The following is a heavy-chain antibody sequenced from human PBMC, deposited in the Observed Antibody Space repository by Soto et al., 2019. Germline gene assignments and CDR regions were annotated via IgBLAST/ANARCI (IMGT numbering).Heavy chain of an antibody. CDR2: INPSGGST. Sequence: GASVKVSCKASGFTFTSYYMHWVRQAPGQGLEWMGIINPSGGSTSYAQKFRGRVTMTRDTSTSTVYMELSSLRSEDTAVYYCARERVGSGRPRSPDYYYCMDVWGQGTTVTVSS. CDR3: ARERVGSGRPRSPDYYYCMDV. D-gene: IGHD2-15*01. J-gene: IGHJ6*02. CDR1: GFTFTSYY. V-gene: IGHV1-46*01.